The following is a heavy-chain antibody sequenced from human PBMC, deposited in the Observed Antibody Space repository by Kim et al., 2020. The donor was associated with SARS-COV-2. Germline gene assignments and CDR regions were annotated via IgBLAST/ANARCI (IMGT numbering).Heavy chain of an antibody. CDR2: ISAYNGNT. D-gene: IGHD6-6*01. CDR3: ARDWFEYSSSSPHYYYMDV. Sequence: ASVKVSCKASGYTFTSYGISWVRQAPGQGLEWMGWISAYNGNTNYAQKLQGRVTMTTDTSTSTAYMELRSLRSDDTAVYYCARDWFEYSSSSPHYYYMDVWGKGTTVTVSS. CDR1: GYTFTSYG. V-gene: IGHV1-18*01. J-gene: IGHJ6*03.